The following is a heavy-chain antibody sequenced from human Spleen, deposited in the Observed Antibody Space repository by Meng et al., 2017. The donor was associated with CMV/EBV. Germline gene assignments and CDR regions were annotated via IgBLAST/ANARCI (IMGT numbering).Heavy chain of an antibody. CDR3: ASSAKRGSPCYY. CDR2: IIPIFGTA. V-gene: IGHV1-69*12. CDR1: GGTFSSYA. Sequence: QVQVVQSGAEVKKPGSSVKVYCKASGGTFSSYAISWVRQAPGQGLEWMGGIIPIFGTANYAQKFQGRVTITADESTSTAYMELSSLRSEDTAVYYCASSAKRGSPCYYWGQGTLVTVSS. D-gene: IGHD3-10*01. J-gene: IGHJ4*02.